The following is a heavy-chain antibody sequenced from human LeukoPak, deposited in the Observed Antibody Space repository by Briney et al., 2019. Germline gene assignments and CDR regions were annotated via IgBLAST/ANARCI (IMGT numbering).Heavy chain of an antibody. D-gene: IGHD3-9*01. CDR1: GYTFTNYG. CDR3: ARTSYILTGYYMDYYYYYMDV. J-gene: IGHJ6*03. CDR2: ISAYNGNT. V-gene: IGHV1-18*01. Sequence: ASVKVSCKASGYTFTNYGISWVRQAPGQGLEWMGWISAYNGNTNYAQKLQGRVTMTTDTSTSTAYMELRSLRSDDTAVYYCARTSYILTGYYMDYYYYYMDVWGKGTTVTVSS.